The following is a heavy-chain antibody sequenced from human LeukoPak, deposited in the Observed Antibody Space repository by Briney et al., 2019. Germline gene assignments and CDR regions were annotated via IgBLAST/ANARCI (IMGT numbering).Heavy chain of an antibody. CDR3: ASSYFSYYDNSGWRD. CDR2: INEDGSEK. J-gene: IGHJ4*02. Sequence: GGSLRLSCAASGFTFSSYWMSWVRQAPGKGLEWVANINEDGSEKYYVDSVKGRFTISRDNAKNSLYLQMSSLRAEDTAVYYCASSYFSYYDNSGWRDWGQGTLVTVSS. D-gene: IGHD3-22*01. V-gene: IGHV3-7*01. CDR1: GFTFSSYW.